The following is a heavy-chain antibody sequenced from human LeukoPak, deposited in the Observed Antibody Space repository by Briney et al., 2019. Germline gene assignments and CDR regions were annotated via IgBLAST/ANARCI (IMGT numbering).Heavy chain of an antibody. CDR1: GYSFNEYY. Sequence: GASVKVSCRAPGYSFNEYYVHLVRQAPGQGLEWMGWIVTITGDTRYAPRFQGGVTLSSDTSTSTANLELNRQRYDDTAVFYCATATRYDSSDAMSHYFYLWGRGTLITVSS. V-gene: IGHV1-2*02. J-gene: IGHJ2*01. CDR3: ATATRYDSSDAMSHYFYL. D-gene: IGHD3-22*01. CDR2: IVTITGDT.